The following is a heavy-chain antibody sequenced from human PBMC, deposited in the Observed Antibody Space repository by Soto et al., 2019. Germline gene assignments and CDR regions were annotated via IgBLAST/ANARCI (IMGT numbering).Heavy chain of an antibody. V-gene: IGHV3-30-3*01. D-gene: IGHD3-22*01. Sequence: LRLSCAASGFTFGSYAMHWVRQAPGKGLEWVAVISYDGSNKYYADSVKGRFTISRDNSKNTLYLQMNSLRAEDTAVYYCARDPDSSGYYVFDYWGQGTPVTVSS. CDR2: ISYDGSNK. J-gene: IGHJ4*02. CDR3: ARDPDSSGYYVFDY. CDR1: GFTFGSYA.